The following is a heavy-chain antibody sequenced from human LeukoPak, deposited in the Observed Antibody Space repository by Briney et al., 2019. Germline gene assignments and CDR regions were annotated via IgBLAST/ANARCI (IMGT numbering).Heavy chain of an antibody. V-gene: IGHV3-23*01. CDR3: AKPDYDILTGYYTTRDY. D-gene: IGHD3-9*01. CDR2: ISGSGGST. CDR1: GFTFSSYA. J-gene: IGHJ4*02. Sequence: GGSLRLSCAASGFTFSSYAMSCVRQAPGKGLEWVSAISGSGGSTYYADSVKGRFTISRDNSKNTLYLQMNSLRAEDTAVYYCAKPDYDILTGYYTTRDYWGQGTLVTVSS.